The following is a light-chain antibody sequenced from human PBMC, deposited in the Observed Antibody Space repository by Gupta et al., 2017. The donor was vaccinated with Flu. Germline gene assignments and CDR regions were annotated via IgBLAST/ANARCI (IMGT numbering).Light chain of an antibody. Sequence: PAPLSGSPGERATLSCLASHSVRSYLAWYQQKPGQAPRLLIHGAFTRSTGIPARFSGSGSGTEFTLIISRLQSGDFAVYYCQQDSNCPLTFGPGTKVEVK. J-gene: IGKJ4*01. CDR2: GAF. CDR3: QQDSNCPLT. CDR1: HSVRSY. V-gene: IGKV3-15*01.